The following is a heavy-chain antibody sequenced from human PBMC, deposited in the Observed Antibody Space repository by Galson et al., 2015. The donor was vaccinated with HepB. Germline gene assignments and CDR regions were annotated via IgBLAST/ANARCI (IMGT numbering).Heavy chain of an antibody. V-gene: IGHV3-9*01. CDR3: AKGMDYGSGSYYNDLDY. D-gene: IGHD3-10*01. Sequence: SLRLSCAASGFTFDDYAMHWVRQAPGKGLEWVSGISWNSGSIGYADSVKGRFTISRDNAKNSLYLQMNSLRAEDTALYYCAKGMDYGSGSYYNDLDYWGQGTLVTVSS. CDR2: ISWNSGSI. J-gene: IGHJ4*02. CDR1: GFTFDDYA.